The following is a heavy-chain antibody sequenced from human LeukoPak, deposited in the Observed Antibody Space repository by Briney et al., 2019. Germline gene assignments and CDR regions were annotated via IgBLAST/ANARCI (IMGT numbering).Heavy chain of an antibody. Sequence: GGSLRLSCAASGFTFSSYWMHWVRQAPGRGLVWVSRINSDGSSTSYADSVKGRFTISRDNAKNTLYLQMNSLRAEDTAVYYCARDDGMKDAFDIWGQGTMVTVSS. V-gene: IGHV3-74*01. D-gene: IGHD1-1*01. CDR2: INSDGSST. CDR1: GFTFSSYW. CDR3: ARDDGMKDAFDI. J-gene: IGHJ3*02.